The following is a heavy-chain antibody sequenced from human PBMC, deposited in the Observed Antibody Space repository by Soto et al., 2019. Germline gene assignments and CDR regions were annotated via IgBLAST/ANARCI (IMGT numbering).Heavy chain of an antibody. Sequence: QVQLVQSGAEVTKPGSSVKVSCKASGGTFSSYAISWVRQAPGQGLEWMGGIIPIFGTANYAQKFQGRVTITADKSTSTAYMELSSLRSEDTAVYYCAGGYCSSTSCYNRSSPTLVFDYWGQGTLVTVSS. CDR2: IIPIFGTA. CDR3: AGGYCSSTSCYNRSSPTLVFDY. D-gene: IGHD2-2*02. CDR1: GGTFSSYA. V-gene: IGHV1-69*06. J-gene: IGHJ4*02.